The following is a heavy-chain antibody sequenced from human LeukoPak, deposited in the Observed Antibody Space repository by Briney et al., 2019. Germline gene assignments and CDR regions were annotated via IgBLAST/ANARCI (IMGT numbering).Heavy chain of an antibody. CDR3: ARRPRYSSGWYVFDP. V-gene: IGHV4-34*01. J-gene: IGHJ5*02. Sequence: SETLSLTCAVYGGSFSGYYWSWIRQPPGKGLEWIGEINHSGSTNYNPSLKSRVTISVDTSKNQFSLKLSSVTAADTAVYYCARRPRYSSGWYVFDPWGQGTLVTVSS. CDR1: GGSFSGYY. D-gene: IGHD6-19*01. CDR2: INHSGST.